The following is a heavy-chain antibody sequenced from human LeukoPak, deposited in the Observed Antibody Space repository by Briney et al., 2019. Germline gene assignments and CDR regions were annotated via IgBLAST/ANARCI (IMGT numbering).Heavy chain of an antibody. V-gene: IGHV1-69*13. CDR1: GGTFIGYA. Sequence: GASVKVSCKASGGTFIGYAISWVRQAPGQGLEWMGGIIPIFGTANYAQKFQGRVTITADESTSTAYMELSSLRSEDTAVYYCARYSSSSVSTSSYYYYGMDVWGQGTTVTVSS. J-gene: IGHJ6*02. CDR2: IIPIFGTA. CDR3: ARYSSSSVSTSSYYYYGMDV. D-gene: IGHD6-6*01.